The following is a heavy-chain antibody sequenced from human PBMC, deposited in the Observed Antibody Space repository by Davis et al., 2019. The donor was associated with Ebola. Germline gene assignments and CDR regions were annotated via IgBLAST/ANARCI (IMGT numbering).Heavy chain of an antibody. Sequence: LRLSCDVSGGAISSGGYSWNWIRQSPGKGLEWIGDIYYSGSNYLNPALESRVTISVDTSKNQFSLKLTSVTAADTAVYYCARGRRYRYGPPRYWGQGTLVTVSS. CDR3: ARGRRYRYGPPRY. V-gene: IGHV4-30-2*06. CDR2: IYYSGSN. D-gene: IGHD5-18*01. J-gene: IGHJ4*02. CDR1: GGAISSGGYS.